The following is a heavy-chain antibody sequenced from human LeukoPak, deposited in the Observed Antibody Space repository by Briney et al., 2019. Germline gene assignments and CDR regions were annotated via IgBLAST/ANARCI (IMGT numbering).Heavy chain of an antibody. J-gene: IGHJ4*02. CDR2: IYYSGST. D-gene: IGHD6-6*01. Sequence: SETQSLTCTVSGGSISSYYWSWIRQPPGKGLEWIGYIYYSGSTNYNSSLKSRVTISVDTSKNQFSLKLSSVTAADTAVYYCARSIAAPYYDYWGQGTLVTVSS. CDR3: ARSIAAPYYDY. V-gene: IGHV4-59*08. CDR1: GGSISSYY.